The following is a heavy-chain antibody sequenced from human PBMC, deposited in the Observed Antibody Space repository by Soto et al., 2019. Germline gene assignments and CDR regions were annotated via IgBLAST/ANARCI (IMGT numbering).Heavy chain of an antibody. J-gene: IGHJ6*02. CDR2: ISYDGSNK. V-gene: IGHV3-30-3*01. CDR3: ARDGPTPEDSYGPLYYYYYGMDV. D-gene: IGHD5-18*01. Sequence: QVQLVESGGGVVQPGRSLRLSCAASGFTFSSYAMHWVRQAPGKGLEWVAVISYDGSNKYYADSVKGRFTISRDNSKNTLYLQMNSLRAEDTAVYYCARDGPTPEDSYGPLYYYYYGMDVWGQGTTVTVSS. CDR1: GFTFSSYA.